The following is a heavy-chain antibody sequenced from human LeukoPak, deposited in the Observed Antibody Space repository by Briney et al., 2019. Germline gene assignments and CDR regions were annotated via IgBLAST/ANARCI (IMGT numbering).Heavy chain of an antibody. V-gene: IGHV3-11*04. D-gene: IGHD3-22*01. Sequence: GGSLRLSCAASGFTFSDYYMSWIRQAPGKGLEWVSAISGSGGNTYYADSVKGRFTISRDNAKNSLYLQMNSLRAEDTAVYYCARDTGYDSSGYYTDRDYWGQGTLVTVSS. CDR2: ISGSGGNT. CDR3: ARDTGYDSSGYYTDRDY. J-gene: IGHJ4*02. CDR1: GFTFSDYY.